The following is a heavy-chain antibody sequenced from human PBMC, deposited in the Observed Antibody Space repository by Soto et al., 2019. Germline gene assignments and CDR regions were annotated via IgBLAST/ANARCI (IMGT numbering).Heavy chain of an antibody. CDR2: ISGSGGST. CDR3: AKARAAYGDYIWGSYRYESSPYYFDY. J-gene: IGHJ4*02. CDR1: GFTFSSYA. V-gene: IGHV3-23*01. Sequence: PGGSLRLSCAASGFTFSSYAMSWVRQAPGKGLEWVSAISGSGGSTYYADSVKGRFTISRDNSKNTLYLQMNSLRAEDTAVYYCAKARAAYGDYIWGSYRYESSPYYFDYWGQGTLVTVSS. D-gene: IGHD3-16*02.